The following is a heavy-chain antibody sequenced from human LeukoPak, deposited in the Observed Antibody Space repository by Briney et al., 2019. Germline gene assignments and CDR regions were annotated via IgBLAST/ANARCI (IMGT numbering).Heavy chain of an antibody. J-gene: IGHJ4*02. CDR3: VQRGDAYNV. D-gene: IGHD5-24*01. CDR2: INSDGSST. V-gene: IGHV3-74*01. Sequence: GGSLRLSCAASGFTLSSYWMHWVRQAPGKGLVWVSRINSDGSSTGYADSVKGRFTISRDDSKNTLYLQMSSLRAEDTAVYYCVQRGDAYNVWGQGTMVTVSS. CDR1: GFTLSSYW.